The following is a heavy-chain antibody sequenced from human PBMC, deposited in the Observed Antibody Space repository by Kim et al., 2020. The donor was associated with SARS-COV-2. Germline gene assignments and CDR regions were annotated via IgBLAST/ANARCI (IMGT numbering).Heavy chain of an antibody. J-gene: IGHJ4*02. V-gene: IGHV3-30*02. Sequence: VKGRFTISRDNSKNTLYLQMNRLRAEDTAVYYCAKRGDSSNWRDGYYFDYWGQGTLVTVSS. CDR3: AKRGDSSNWRDGYYFDY. D-gene: IGHD6-13*01.